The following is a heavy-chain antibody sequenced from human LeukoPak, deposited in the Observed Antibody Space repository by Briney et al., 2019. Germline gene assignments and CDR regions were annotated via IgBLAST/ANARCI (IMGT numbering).Heavy chain of an antibody. CDR1: GGSISSSSYY. V-gene: IGHV4-39*07. CDR2: IYYSGST. D-gene: IGHD3-10*01. J-gene: IGHJ4*02. Sequence: SETLPLTCTVSGGSISSSSYYWGWIRQPPGKGLEWIGSIYYSGSTYYNPSLKSRVTISVDTSKNQFSLKLSSVTAADTAVYYCARVWFGESIYWGQGTLVTVSS. CDR3: ARVWFGESIY.